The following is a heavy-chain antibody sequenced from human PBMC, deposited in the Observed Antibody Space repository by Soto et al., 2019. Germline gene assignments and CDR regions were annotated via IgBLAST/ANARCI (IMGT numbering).Heavy chain of an antibody. Sequence: QVQLVQSGAEVKKPGASVKVSCKASGYTFTSYAMHWVRQAPGQRLEWMGSINTANDNTRYSQNFQGRVTITRDPFASTAYMELSSLKSEDTAVYYCARGSNWSYFDYWGQGTLVTVSS. D-gene: IGHD6-13*01. CDR2: INTANDNT. V-gene: IGHV1-3*04. CDR3: ARGSNWSYFDY. J-gene: IGHJ4*02. CDR1: GYTFTSYA.